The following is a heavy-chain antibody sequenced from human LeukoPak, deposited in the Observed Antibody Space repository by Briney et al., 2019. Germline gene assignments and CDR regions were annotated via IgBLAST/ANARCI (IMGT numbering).Heavy chain of an antibody. CDR1: GFTFSSYN. CDR3: GPRIDY. CDR2: ISSSSSTI. J-gene: IGHJ4*02. V-gene: IGHV3-48*02. Sequence: PGESLRLSCAASGFTFSSYNMNWVRQAPGKGLEWVSYISSSSSTIYYADSVKGRFTISRDDAKNSLYLQMNSLRDEDTAVYYCGPRIDYWGQGMLVTVSS.